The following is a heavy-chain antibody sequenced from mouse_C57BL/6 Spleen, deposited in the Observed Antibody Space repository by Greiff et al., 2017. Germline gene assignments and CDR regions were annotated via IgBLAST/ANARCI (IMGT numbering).Heavy chain of an antibody. CDR2: IYPRSGNT. V-gene: IGHV1-81*01. CDR3: ARWYSNSWYFDV. CDR1: GYTFTSYG. Sequence: VQLQQSGAELARPGASVKLSCKASGYTFTSYGISWVKQRTGQGLEWIGEIYPRSGNTYYNETFKGKATLTADKSSSTAYMELRSLTSEDSAVDFCARWYSNSWYFDVWGTGTTVTVSS. D-gene: IGHD2-5*01. J-gene: IGHJ1*03.